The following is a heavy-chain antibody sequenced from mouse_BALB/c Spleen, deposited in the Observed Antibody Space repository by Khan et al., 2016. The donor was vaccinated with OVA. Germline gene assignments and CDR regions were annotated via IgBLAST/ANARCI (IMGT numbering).Heavy chain of an antibody. D-gene: IGHD2-10*01. CDR2: IWNDGNT. CDR1: GFSLTNYG. J-gene: IGHJ4*01. V-gene: IGHV2-6-1*01. Sequence: VQLVESGPGLVAPSQSLSITCTISGFSLTNYGVHWVRQPPGKGLEWLVVIWNDGNTAYNSALKSRLTISKENSKSQVFLKMNSLQTDDTAMYFCARQPYYHYNIMDYWGQGTSVTVSS. CDR3: ARQPYYHYNIMDY.